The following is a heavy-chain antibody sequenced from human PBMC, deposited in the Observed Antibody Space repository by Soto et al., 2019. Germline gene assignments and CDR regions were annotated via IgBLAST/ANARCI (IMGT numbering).Heavy chain of an antibody. V-gene: IGHV3-30-3*01. CDR3: ARDQENIVVVVAAQTNYFDY. D-gene: IGHD2-15*01. J-gene: IGHJ4*02. CDR1: GFTFSSYA. CDR2: ISYDGSNK. Sequence: GGSLRLSCAASGFTFSSYAMHWVRQAPGKGLEWVAVISYDGSNKYYADSVKGRFTISRDNSKNTLYLQMNSLRAEDTAVYYCARDQENIVVVVAAQTNYFDYWGQGTLVTVSS.